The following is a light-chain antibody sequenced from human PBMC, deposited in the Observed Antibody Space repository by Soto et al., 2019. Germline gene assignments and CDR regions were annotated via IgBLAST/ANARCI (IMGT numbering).Light chain of an antibody. Sequence: DIQMTQSPSFLSASVGDRVTITCRASQGISSYLAWYQQKPGKAPKLLIYAAATWQSGVPSRFSGIGSGTEFTLTISSLQAEDFATYYCQQLNSYLLTFGGGTKVEIK. J-gene: IGKJ4*02. CDR3: QQLNSYLLT. CDR1: QGISSY. CDR2: AAA. V-gene: IGKV1-9*01.